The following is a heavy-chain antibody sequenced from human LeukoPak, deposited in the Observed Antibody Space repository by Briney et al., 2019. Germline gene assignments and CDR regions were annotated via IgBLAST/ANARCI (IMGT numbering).Heavy chain of an antibody. D-gene: IGHD2-2*01. V-gene: IGHV1-3*01. CDR2: INAGNGNT. J-gene: IGHJ4*02. CDR3: ARANCSSTSCYAGTFDY. CDR1: GYTFTSYA. Sequence: ASVKVSCKASGYTFTSYAMHWVRQAPGQRLEWMGWINAGNGNTKYSQKFQGRVTITRDTSASTAYMELSSLRSEDTAVYYCARANCSSTSCYAGTFDYWGQGTLVTVSS.